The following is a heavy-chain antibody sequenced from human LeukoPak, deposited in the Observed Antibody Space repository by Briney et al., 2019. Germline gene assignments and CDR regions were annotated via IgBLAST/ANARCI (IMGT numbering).Heavy chain of an antibody. CDR1: GGSISSGDYY. CDR2: IYYSGST. Sequence: SQTLSLTCTVSGGSISSGDYYWSWIRQPPGKGLEWIGYIYYSGSTYYNPSLKSRVTISVDTSKNQFSLKLSSVTAADTAVYYCARKVQLPSYYYYMDVWGKGTTVTVSS. CDR3: ARKVQLPSYYYYMDV. D-gene: IGHD2-2*01. J-gene: IGHJ6*03. V-gene: IGHV4-30-4*08.